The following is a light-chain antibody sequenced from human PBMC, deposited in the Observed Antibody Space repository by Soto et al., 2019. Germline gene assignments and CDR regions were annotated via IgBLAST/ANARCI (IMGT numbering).Light chain of an antibody. J-gene: IGLJ3*02. CDR2: EDN. Sequence: QSALTQPPSASGSPGQSVTISCTGSNSDVGGYDYVSWYQQHPGKAPKLIIYEDNKRPSGVSNRFSGSKFGNTASLTISGLQAEDEAEYFCSSYAGSITFVVFGGGTKLTVL. V-gene: IGLV2-8*01. CDR3: SSYAGSITFVV. CDR1: NSDVGGYDY.